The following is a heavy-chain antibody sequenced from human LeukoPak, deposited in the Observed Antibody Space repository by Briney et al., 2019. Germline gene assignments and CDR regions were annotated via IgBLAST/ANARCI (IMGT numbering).Heavy chain of an antibody. V-gene: IGHV4-61*02. J-gene: IGHJ4*02. CDR2: IYTSGST. CDR3: AGDYGPGRPPVFFDY. CDR1: GGSISSGSYY. D-gene: IGHD3-10*01. Sequence: PSQTLSLTCTVSGGSISSGSYYWSWIRQPAGKGLEWIGRIYTSGSTNYNPSLKSRVTISVDTSKNQFSLKLSSVTAADTAVYFCAGDYGPGRPPVFFDYWGQGTLVTVSS.